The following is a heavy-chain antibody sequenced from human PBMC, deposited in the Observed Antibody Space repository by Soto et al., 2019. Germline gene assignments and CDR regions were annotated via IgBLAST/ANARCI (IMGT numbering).Heavy chain of an antibody. V-gene: IGHV3-30-3*01. Sequence: QVQLVESGGGVVQPGRSLRLSCEASGFTFSSYAMHWVRQAPGKGLEWVAVISYDGSNKYYADSVKGRFTISRDNSKNTLHLQMNSLRAEDKAVYYCARDFDDSSEGYGMDVWGQGTTVTVSS. J-gene: IGHJ6*02. CDR2: ISYDGSNK. CDR1: GFTFSSYA. CDR3: ARDFDDSSEGYGMDV. D-gene: IGHD3-22*01.